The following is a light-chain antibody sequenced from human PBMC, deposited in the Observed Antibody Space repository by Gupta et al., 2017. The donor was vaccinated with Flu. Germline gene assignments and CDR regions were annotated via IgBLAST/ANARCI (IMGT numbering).Light chain of an antibody. CDR3: QSYDSSLSGSKV. V-gene: IGLV1-40*01. J-gene: IGLJ3*02. CDR2: GNN. CDR1: SSNIGAGYD. Sequence: QFVLTQPPSVSGAPGQRVTIPCTGSSSNIGAGYDGHWYQQVPGKAPKRLIYGNNNRPSGVADRFSGSKSGTSASLAIAGLQAEDEADYYCQSYDSSLSGSKVFGGGTKLTVL.